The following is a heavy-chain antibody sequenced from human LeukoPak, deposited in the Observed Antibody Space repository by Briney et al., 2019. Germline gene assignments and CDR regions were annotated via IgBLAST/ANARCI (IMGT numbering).Heavy chain of an antibody. CDR2: IIPILGIA. J-gene: IGHJ4*02. V-gene: IGHV1-69*04. CDR1: GGTFSSYA. Sequence: GASVKVSCKASGGTFSSYAISWVRQAPGQGLEWMGRIIPILGIANYAQKFQGRVTITADKSTSTAYMELSSLRSEDTAVYYCARSLIMVRGVKASGYWGQGTLVTVSS. D-gene: IGHD3-10*01. CDR3: ARSLIMVRGVKASGY.